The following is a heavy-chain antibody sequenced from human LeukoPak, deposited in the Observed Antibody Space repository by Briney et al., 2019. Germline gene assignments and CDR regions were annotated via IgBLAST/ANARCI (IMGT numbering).Heavy chain of an antibody. V-gene: IGHV3-30*18. J-gene: IGHJ4*02. CDR3: AKYSYGELIDY. D-gene: IGHD5-18*01. CDR2: ISYDGSNK. CDR1: GFTFSSYG. Sequence: GGSLRLSCAASGFTFSSYGMHWVRQAPGKGLEWVAVISYDGSNKYYADPVKGRFTISRDNSKNTLYLQTNSLRAEDTAVYYCAKYSYGELIDYWGQGTLVTVSS.